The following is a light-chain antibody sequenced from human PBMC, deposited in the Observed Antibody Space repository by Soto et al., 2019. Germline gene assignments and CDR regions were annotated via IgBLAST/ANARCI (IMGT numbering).Light chain of an antibody. CDR1: QSVSSSY. J-gene: IGKJ2*01. V-gene: IGKV3-20*01. Sequence: EIVVTQSPGTLSLSPGERATLSCRASQSVSSSYLAWYQQKPGQAPRLLIYGASSRATGTPDRFSGSGSGTEFTLTISRLEPEDFAVYYCQQYGSSSTFGQGTKLEIK. CDR2: GAS. CDR3: QQYGSSST.